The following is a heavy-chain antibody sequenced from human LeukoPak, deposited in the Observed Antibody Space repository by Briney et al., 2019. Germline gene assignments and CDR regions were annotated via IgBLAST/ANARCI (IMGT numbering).Heavy chain of an antibody. CDR3: AKEGGHRNWFDP. CDR1: GFTFSSYG. D-gene: IGHD2-15*01. J-gene: IGHJ5*02. CDR2: ISYDGSNK. V-gene: IGHV3-30*18. Sequence: GGSLALSCAASGFTFSSYGMHWVRQAPGKGLEWVAVISYDGSNKYYADSVKGRFTISRDNSKNTLYLQMNSLRAEDTAVYYCAKEGGHRNWFDPWGQGTLVTVSS.